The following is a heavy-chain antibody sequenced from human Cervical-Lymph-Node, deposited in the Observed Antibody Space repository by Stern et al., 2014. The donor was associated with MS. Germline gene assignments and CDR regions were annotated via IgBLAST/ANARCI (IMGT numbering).Heavy chain of an antibody. V-gene: IGHV1-69*01. J-gene: IGHJ4*02. Sequence: VHLVESGPEVQKPGSSVKVSCKASGCTFSNFAISWVRPAPGQGLEWMGGIIPIFETANDIEKFQGRVTITADESTNTAYMEFSSLRSDDTALYFCAANAYTSSWYSEFWGQGTLVTVSS. D-gene: IGHD6-13*01. CDR3: AANAYTSSWYSEF. CDR1: GCTFSNFA. CDR2: IIPIFETA.